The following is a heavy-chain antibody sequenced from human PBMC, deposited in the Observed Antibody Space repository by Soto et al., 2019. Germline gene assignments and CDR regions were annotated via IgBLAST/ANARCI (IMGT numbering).Heavy chain of an antibody. CDR2: IKSKTDGGTT. V-gene: IGHV3-15*07. CDR1: GFTFSNAW. D-gene: IGHD1-26*01. J-gene: IGHJ5*02. Sequence: EVQLVESGGGLVKPGGSLRLSCAASGFTFSNAWMNWVRQAPGKGLEWVGRIKSKTDGGTTDYAAPVKGRFTISRDDSKNTLDLQMNSLKTEDTAVYYCTPFRGVGATWGDNWFDPWGQGTLVTVSS. CDR3: TPFRGVGATWGDNWFDP.